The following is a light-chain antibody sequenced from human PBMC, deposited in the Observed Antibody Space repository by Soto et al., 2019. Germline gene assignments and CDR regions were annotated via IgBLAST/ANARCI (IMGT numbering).Light chain of an antibody. Sequence: TALTQSPATLSLSPGERVSLSCRASQSLSSHLAWYQQKPGQAPRLLIYDASNRAAGVPARFSGSGSETEFTLTISSLEPEDFAVYYCQQRSHWPLTFGGETKVEIK. V-gene: IGKV3-11*01. CDR1: QSLSSH. CDR3: QQRSHWPLT. J-gene: IGKJ4*01. CDR2: DAS.